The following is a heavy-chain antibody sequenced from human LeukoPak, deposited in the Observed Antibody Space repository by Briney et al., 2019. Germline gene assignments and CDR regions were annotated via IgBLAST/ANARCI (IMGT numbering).Heavy chain of an antibody. D-gene: IGHD1-1*01. Sequence: SQTLSLTCTVPGGSISSGGYYWSWIRQHPGKGLELIGYIYYSGSTYYNPSLKSRVTISVDTSKKEFSLKLSSVTAADTAVYYCARENDGYFDYWGQGTLVTVSS. CDR3: ARENDGYFDY. CDR2: IYYSGST. CDR1: GGSISSGGYY. V-gene: IGHV4-31*03. J-gene: IGHJ4*02.